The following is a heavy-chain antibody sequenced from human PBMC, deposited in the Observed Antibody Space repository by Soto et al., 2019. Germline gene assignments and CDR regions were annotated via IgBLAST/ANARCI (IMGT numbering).Heavy chain of an antibody. CDR3: AREGPYSGYSYETLDNYYYYGMDV. V-gene: IGHV4-31*11. CDR1: GGSISSGGYC. CDR2: IYYSGST. Sequence: SETLSLTCAVSGGSISSGGYCWSWIRQHPGKGLEWIGYIYYSGSTYYNPSLKSRVTISVDTSKNQFSLKLSSVTAADTAVYYCAREGPYSGYSYETLDNYYYYGMDVWGQGTTVTVSS. J-gene: IGHJ6*02. D-gene: IGHD5-18*01.